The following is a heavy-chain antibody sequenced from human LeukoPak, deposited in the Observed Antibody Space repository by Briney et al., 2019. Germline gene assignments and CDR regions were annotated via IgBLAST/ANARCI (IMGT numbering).Heavy chain of an antibody. V-gene: IGHV4-34*01. CDR2: INHSGST. J-gene: IGHJ4*02. CDR1: GGSFSGYY. CDR3: ARQGRYEALSGWTDY. Sequence: SETLSLTCAVYGGSFSGYYWSWIRQPPGKGLEWIGEINHSGSTYYNPSLKSRVTISVDTSKNQFSLKLSSVTAADTAVYYCARQGRYEALSGWTDYWGQGTLVTVSS. D-gene: IGHD6-19*01.